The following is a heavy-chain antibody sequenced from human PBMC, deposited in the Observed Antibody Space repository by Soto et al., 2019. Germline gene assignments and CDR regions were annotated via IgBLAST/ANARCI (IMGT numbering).Heavy chain of an antibody. V-gene: IGHV4-34*01. D-gene: IGHD3-3*01. Sequence: SLTCAVYGGSFSGYYWSWIRQPPGKGLEWIGEINHSGSTNYNPSLKSRVTISVDTSKNQFSLKLSSVTAADTAVYYCARDRFYYGMDVWGQGTTVTVSS. CDR1: GGSFSGYY. J-gene: IGHJ6*02. CDR3: ARDRFYYGMDV. CDR2: INHSGST.